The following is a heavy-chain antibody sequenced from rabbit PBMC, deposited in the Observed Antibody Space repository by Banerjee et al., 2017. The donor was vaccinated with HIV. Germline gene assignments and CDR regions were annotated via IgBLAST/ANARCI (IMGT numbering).Heavy chain of an antibody. V-gene: IGHV1S7*01. CDR1: GLDFSSYS. Sequence: QLVESGGGLVQPGGSLKLSCKASGLDFSSYSMNWVRQAPGKGLEWIGYIDPVFGSTYYASWVNGRFTISSHNAQNTPYLQLNSLTAADTATYFCASYPLIPVNNLWGQGTLVTVS. CDR3: ASYPLIPVNNL. CDR2: IDPVFGST. J-gene: IGHJ4*01. D-gene: IGHD7-1*01.